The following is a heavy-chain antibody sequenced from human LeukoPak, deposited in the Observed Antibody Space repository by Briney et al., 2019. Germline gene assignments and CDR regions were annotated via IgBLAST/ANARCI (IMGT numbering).Heavy chain of an antibody. CDR3: AKDINTIFGVVIPRVYYGMDV. Sequence: GGSLRLSCAASGFTFSSYAMSWVRQAPGKGLEWVSAISGSGGSTYYADSVKGRFTISRDNSKNTLYLQMDSLRAEDTAVYYCAKDINTIFGVVIPRVYYGMDVWGQGTTVTVSS. V-gene: IGHV3-23*01. CDR2: ISGSGGST. D-gene: IGHD3-3*01. J-gene: IGHJ6*02. CDR1: GFTFSSYA.